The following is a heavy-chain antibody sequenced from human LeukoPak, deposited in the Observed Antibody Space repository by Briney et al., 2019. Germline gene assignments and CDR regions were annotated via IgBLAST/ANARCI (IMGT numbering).Heavy chain of an antibody. Sequence: GGSLRLSCAASGFTFSDYYMSWIRQAPGKGLEWVSYISSSGSTIYYADSVKGRFTISRDNSKNTRYLQMNSLRAEDTAVYYCAKVASAYYFDYWGQGTLVTVSS. V-gene: IGHV3-11*04. J-gene: IGHJ4*02. CDR1: GFTFSDYY. D-gene: IGHD1-26*01. CDR2: ISSSGSTI. CDR3: AKVASAYYFDY.